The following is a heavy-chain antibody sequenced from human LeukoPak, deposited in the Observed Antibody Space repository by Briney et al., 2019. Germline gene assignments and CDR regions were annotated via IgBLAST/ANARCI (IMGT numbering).Heavy chain of an antibody. CDR2: IYYSGST. J-gene: IGHJ2*01. CDR3: ARAGRIWYFDL. Sequence: SETPSLTCTVSGGSISSGDYYWSWIRQPPGKGLEWIGYIYYSGSTYYNPSLKSRVTISVDTSKNQFSLKLSSVTAADTAVYYCARAGRIWYFDLWGRGTLVTVSS. CDR1: GGSISSGDYY. V-gene: IGHV4-30-4*01. D-gene: IGHD2-15*01.